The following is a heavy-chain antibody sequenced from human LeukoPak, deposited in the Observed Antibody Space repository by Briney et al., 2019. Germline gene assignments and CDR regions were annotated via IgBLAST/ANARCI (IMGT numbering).Heavy chain of an antibody. CDR2: IYNSGST. Sequence: PSQTLSLTCTVSGGSLNSGHYYWSWIRQPPGKGLEWIGHIYNSGSTTYNPSLKSRVTISVDTSKNQFSLKLYSVTAADTAVYYCARVLAGSTINFDSWGQGTLVTVSS. CDR1: GGSLNSGHYY. V-gene: IGHV4-30-4*01. D-gene: IGHD6-13*01. CDR3: ARVLAGSTINFDS. J-gene: IGHJ4*02.